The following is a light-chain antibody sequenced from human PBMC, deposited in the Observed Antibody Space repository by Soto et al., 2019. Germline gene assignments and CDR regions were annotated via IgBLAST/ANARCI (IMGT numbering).Light chain of an antibody. J-gene: IGKJ4*01. CDR2: DAS. CDR1: QSISSW. CDR3: QQANSFPLT. Sequence: DIQMNHSPSTLSAYVGDRVTITCRASQSISSWLAWYQQKPGKAPKLLIYDASSLESGVPSRFSGSGSGTEFTLTISSLQPGDFATYYCQQANSFPLTFGVGTKV. V-gene: IGKV1-5*01.